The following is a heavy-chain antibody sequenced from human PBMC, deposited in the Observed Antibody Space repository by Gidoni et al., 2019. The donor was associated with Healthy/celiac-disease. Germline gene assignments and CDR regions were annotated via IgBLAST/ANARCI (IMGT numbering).Heavy chain of an antibody. V-gene: IGHV3-23*01. CDR2: ISGSGGST. Sequence: EVQLLESGGGLVQPGGSLRLSCAASGFTFSRYAMSWVRQAPGKGLEWVSAISGSGGSTYYADSVKGRFTISRDNSKNTLYLQMNSLRAEDTAVYYCAKDSSGWYEVGYFDYWGQGTLVTVSS. D-gene: IGHD6-19*01. CDR3: AKDSSGWYEVGYFDY. J-gene: IGHJ4*02. CDR1: GFTFSRYA.